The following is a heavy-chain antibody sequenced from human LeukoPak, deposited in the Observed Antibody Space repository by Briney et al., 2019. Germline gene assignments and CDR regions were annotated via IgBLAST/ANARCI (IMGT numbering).Heavy chain of an antibody. CDR2: MNPHNGDT. Sequence: GASVKVSCKASGYTFTNSDINWVRQATGQGLEWMGWMNPHNGDTGYAQKFQGRVTITRDTSISTAYMELSSLRSEDTAVYYCARFSTVTTFDYWGQGTLVTVSS. V-gene: IGHV1-8*03. CDR3: ARFSTVTTFDY. J-gene: IGHJ4*02. D-gene: IGHD4-17*01. CDR1: GYTFTNSD.